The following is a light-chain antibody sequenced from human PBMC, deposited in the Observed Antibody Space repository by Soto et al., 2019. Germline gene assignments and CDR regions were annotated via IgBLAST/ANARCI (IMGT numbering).Light chain of an antibody. Sequence: DIQMTQSPPSLSASVGDRVTITCRASQTITTYLNWYQQKPGKAPKLLIHGASSLQGGVPPRFTGRGCGTDFTLTNSTLPPVDVATYHCQQSHSTPWTFGRGTKVEIK. CDR2: GAS. J-gene: IGKJ1*01. CDR3: QQSHSTPWT. V-gene: IGKV1-39*01. CDR1: QTITTY.